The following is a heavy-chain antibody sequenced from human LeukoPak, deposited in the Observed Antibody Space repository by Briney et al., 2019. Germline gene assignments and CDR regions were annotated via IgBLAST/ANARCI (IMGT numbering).Heavy chain of an antibody. V-gene: IGHV7-4-1*02. CDR1: GYTFTSYG. J-gene: IGHJ4*02. CDR2: INTNTGNP. Sequence: ASVKVSCKASGYTFTSYGISWVRQAPGRGLEWMGWINTNTGNPTYAQGFTGRFVFSLDTSVSTAYLQISSLKAEDTAVYYCARGSGYSYSTNYFDYWGQGTLVTVSS. CDR3: ARGSGYSYSTNYFDY. D-gene: IGHD5-18*01.